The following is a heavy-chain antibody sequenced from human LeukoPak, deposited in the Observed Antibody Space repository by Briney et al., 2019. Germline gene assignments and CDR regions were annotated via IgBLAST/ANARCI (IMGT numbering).Heavy chain of an antibody. J-gene: IGHJ4*02. Sequence: PSETLSLTCTVSGGSISSYYWSWIRQPPGKGLEWIGYIYYSGSTNYNPSLKSRVTVSVDTSKNQFSLKLSSVTAADTAVYYCARHSSSWVQSFDYWGQGTLVTVSS. CDR2: IYYSGST. CDR1: GGSISSYY. V-gene: IGHV4-59*01. CDR3: ARHSSSWVQSFDY. D-gene: IGHD6-13*01.